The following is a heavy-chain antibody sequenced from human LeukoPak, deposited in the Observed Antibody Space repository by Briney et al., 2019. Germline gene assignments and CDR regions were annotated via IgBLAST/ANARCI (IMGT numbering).Heavy chain of an antibody. D-gene: IGHD5-24*01. J-gene: IGHJ4*02. CDR1: GFTFSSYS. Sequence: GRSLRLSCAASGFTFSSYSMNWVRQAPGKGLEWVSYISSSSSTIYYTDSVKGRFTISRDNAKNSLYLQMNSLRAEGTAVYYCAKSPRRDGYNYGGGYWGQGTLVTVSS. CDR3: AKSPRRDGYNYGGGY. V-gene: IGHV3-48*01. CDR2: ISSSSSTI.